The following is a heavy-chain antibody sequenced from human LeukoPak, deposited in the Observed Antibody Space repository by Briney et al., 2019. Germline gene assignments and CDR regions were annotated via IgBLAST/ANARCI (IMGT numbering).Heavy chain of an antibody. V-gene: IGHV4-34*01. D-gene: IGHD5-18*01. Sequence: SETLSLTCAVYGGSFSGYYWSWIRQPPGKGLEWIGEINHSGSTNYNPSLKSRVTVSVDTSKNQFSLKLSSVTAADTAVYYCASTVDTAMVKGPTYYFDYWGQGILVTVSS. CDR1: GGSFSGYY. CDR2: INHSGST. J-gene: IGHJ4*02. CDR3: ASTVDTAMVKGPTYYFDY.